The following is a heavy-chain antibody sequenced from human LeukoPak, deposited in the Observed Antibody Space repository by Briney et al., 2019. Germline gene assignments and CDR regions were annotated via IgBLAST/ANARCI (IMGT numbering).Heavy chain of an antibody. V-gene: IGHV3-13*01. CDR2: IRIRGDT. CDR1: GFTFIDYD. D-gene: IGHD1/OR15-1a*01. J-gene: IGHJ4*02. CDR3: ARGGGLERTTLDY. Sequence: GGSLRLSCAASGFTFIDYDMHWVRQVVGKGLEWVSAIRIRGDTHYSGSVKGRFTISRENAESSLYLQMNSLRAEDTAVYYCARGGGLERTTLDYWGQGTLVAVSS.